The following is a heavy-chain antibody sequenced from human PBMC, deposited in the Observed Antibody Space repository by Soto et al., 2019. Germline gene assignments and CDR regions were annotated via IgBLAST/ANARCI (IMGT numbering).Heavy chain of an antibody. D-gene: IGHD6-13*01. CDR2: IYYSGST. CDR1: GGSISSGGYY. Sequence: TLSLTCTVSGGSISSGGYYWSWIRQHPGKGLEWIGYIYYSGSTYYNPSLKSRVTISVDTSKNQFSLKLSSVTAADTAVYYCARSNRAAAGTPAFLGYWGQGTLVTVSS. V-gene: IGHV4-31*02. CDR3: ARSNRAAAGTPAFLGY. J-gene: IGHJ4*02.